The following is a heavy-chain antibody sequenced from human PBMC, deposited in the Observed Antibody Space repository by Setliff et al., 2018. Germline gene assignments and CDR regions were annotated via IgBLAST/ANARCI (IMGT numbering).Heavy chain of an antibody. CDR2: IDKDAIDK. D-gene: IGHD3-10*01. Sequence: GSLRLSCPASGFTFSAFWMSWVRQAPGKGLEWVANIDKDAIDKSYVGSVKGRFSISRDNTNNSLYPQINNLRAEDTAVYYCAIDSTELGHFYYAPGSYPIDYWGQGTLVTVSS. V-gene: IGHV3-7*03. CDR3: AIDSTELGHFYYAPGSYPIDY. J-gene: IGHJ4*02. CDR1: GFTFSAFW.